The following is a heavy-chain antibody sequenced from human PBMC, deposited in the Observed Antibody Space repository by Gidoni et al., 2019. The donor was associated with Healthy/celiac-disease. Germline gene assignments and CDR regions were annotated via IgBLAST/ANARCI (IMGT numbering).Heavy chain of an antibody. Sequence: QVQLQQWGAGLLKPSETLSLTCAVYGGSFSGYYWSWIRQPPGKGLEWIGEINHSGSTNYNPSLKSRVTISVDTSKNQFSLKLSSVTAADTAVYYCARGKGVITIFGAGYYGMDVWGQGTTVTVSS. V-gene: IGHV4-34*01. D-gene: IGHD3-3*01. CDR1: GGSFSGYY. J-gene: IGHJ6*02. CDR2: INHSGST. CDR3: ARGKGVITIFGAGYYGMDV.